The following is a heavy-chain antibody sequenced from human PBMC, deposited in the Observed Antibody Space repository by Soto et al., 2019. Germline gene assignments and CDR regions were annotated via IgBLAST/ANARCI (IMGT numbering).Heavy chain of an antibody. V-gene: IGHV4-39*01. Sequence: QQQLQESGPGLLKPSETLSLTCTVSGASISTSNYYWSWIRQSPGKGLEWIGSVFYSGSSYYNPSLKSRVTISVDASRNQFSLRVNFVTAADTAVYYCASRKREEICSAGNCYFTYWGQGTLVTVSS. CDR2: VFYSGSS. D-gene: IGHD2-15*01. CDR1: GASISTSNYY. J-gene: IGHJ4*02. CDR3: ASRKREEICSAGNCYFTY.